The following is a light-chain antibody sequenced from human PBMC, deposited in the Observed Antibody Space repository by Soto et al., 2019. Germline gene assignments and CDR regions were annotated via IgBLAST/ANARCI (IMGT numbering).Light chain of an antibody. CDR2: EGS. J-gene: IGLJ1*01. Sequence: QSVLTHPASVSGSPGQSITISCTGTSNDVGSYNFVSWYQQHPGKAPKLVIYEGSKRPSGVSNRFSGSKSGNTASLTISGLQAEDGADYYCCSYAGSSTLYVFGTGTKVTVL. CDR1: SNDVGSYNF. V-gene: IGLV2-23*01. CDR3: CSYAGSSTLYV.